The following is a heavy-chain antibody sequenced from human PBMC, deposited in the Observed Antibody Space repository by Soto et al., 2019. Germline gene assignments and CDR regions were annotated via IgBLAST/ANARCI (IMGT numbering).Heavy chain of an antibody. Sequence: PSETLSLTCTVSGGSISSSSYYWGWIRQPPGKGLEWIGSIYYSGSTYYNPSLKSRVTISVDTSKNQFSLKLSSVTAADTAVYYCARRFKGQPVLRYFDWFGFDYWGQGTLVTVSS. CDR2: IYYSGST. CDR3: ARRFKGQPVLRYFDWFGFDY. D-gene: IGHD3-9*01. J-gene: IGHJ4*02. CDR1: GGSISSSSYY. V-gene: IGHV4-39*01.